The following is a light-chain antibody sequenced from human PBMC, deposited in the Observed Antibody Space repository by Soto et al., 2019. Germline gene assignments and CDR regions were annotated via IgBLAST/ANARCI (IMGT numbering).Light chain of an antibody. CDR3: QQYYGTPST. J-gene: IGKJ4*01. Sequence: DIQMTQSPTSLSASVGDRVTITCRASQDIRNFVAWYQQKPGKAPKLLIHWASTREFGVPDRFSGSGSGADFTLTIDNVQAEDVAVYYCQQYYGTPSTFGGGTKVEIK. V-gene: IGKV1-27*01. CDR2: WAS. CDR1: QDIRNF.